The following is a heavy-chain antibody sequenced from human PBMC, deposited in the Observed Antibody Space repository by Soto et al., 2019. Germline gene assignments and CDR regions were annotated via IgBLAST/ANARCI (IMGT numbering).Heavy chain of an antibody. V-gene: IGHV1-8*01. CDR1: GYTFTSYD. CDR2: MNPNSGNT. J-gene: IGHJ6*03. Sequence: ASVKVSCKASGYTFTSYDINWVRQATGQGLEWMGRMNPNSGNTGYAQKYQGRVTMTRNTSISTAYMEPSSLRSEDTAVYYCASKNYYYYYMDVWGKGTTVTVSS. CDR3: ASKNYYYYYMDV.